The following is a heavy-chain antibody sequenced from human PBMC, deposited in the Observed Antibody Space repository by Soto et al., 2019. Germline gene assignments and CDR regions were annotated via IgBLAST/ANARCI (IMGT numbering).Heavy chain of an antibody. V-gene: IGHV3-11*05. Sequence: QVQLVESGGGLVKPGGSLRLSCAASGFTFSDYYMSWIRQAPGKGLEWVSYISSSSSYTNYADSVKGRFTISRDNAKNSMYLQMNSLRAEDTAVYYCARDDGDYGYYYYGMDVWGQGTTVTVSS. J-gene: IGHJ6*02. D-gene: IGHD4-17*01. CDR3: ARDDGDYGYYYYGMDV. CDR2: ISSSSSYT. CDR1: GFTFSDYY.